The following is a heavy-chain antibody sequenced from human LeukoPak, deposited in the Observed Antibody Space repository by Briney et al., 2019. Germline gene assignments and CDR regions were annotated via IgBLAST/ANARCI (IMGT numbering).Heavy chain of an antibody. D-gene: IGHD1-26*01. CDR3: ASGRGWELLIFDY. V-gene: IGHV1-3*01. Sequence: ASVKVSCKASGYTFTSYAMHWVRQAPGQRLEWMGWINAGNGNTKYSQKFQGRVTITRDTSASTAYMELRSLRSDDTAVYYCASGRGWELLIFDYWGQGTLVTVSS. J-gene: IGHJ4*02. CDR1: GYTFTSYA. CDR2: INAGNGNT.